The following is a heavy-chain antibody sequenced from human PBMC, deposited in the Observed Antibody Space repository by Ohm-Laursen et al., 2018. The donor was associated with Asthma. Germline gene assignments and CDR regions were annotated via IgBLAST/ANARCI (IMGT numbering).Heavy chain of an antibody. CDR3: ARDHLWTGSSLDY. V-gene: IGHV3-30*03. D-gene: IGHD3-3*02. CDR2: ISYDGSNK. Sequence: SLRLSCTASGFTFSSYGMHWVRQASGKGLEWVAVISYDGSNKYYADSVKGRFTISRDNSKNTLYLQMNSLRAEDTAVYYCARDHLWTGSSLDYWGQGTLVTVSS. J-gene: IGHJ4*02. CDR1: GFTFSSYG.